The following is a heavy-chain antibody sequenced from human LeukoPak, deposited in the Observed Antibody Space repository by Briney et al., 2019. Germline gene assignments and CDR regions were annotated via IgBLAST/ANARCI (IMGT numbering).Heavy chain of an antibody. CDR1: GGSISSSSYY. CDR3: ARPRITMIVEAFDI. CDR2: IYYGGST. Sequence: SETLSLTCTVSGGSISSSSYYWGWIRQPPGKGLEWIGSIYYGGSTYYNPSLKSRVTISVDTSKNQFSLKLSPVTAADTAVYYCARPRITMIVEAFDIWGQGTMVTVSS. V-gene: IGHV4-39*01. D-gene: IGHD3-22*01. J-gene: IGHJ3*02.